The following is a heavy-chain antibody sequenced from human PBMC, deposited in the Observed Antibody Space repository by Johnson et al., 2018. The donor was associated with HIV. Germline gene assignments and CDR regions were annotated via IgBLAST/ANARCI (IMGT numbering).Heavy chain of an antibody. V-gene: IGHV3-66*01. Sequence: VQLVESGGGLVQPGGSPRLSCAASGFTVSSHYMRWVRQAPGKGLEWVSVIYSGGSTYYADSVTGRFTISRDNSKNTLYLQMNSLRAEDTAVYYCAKDRYYDSSGHDAFDIWGQGTMVTVSS. CDR2: IYSGGST. CDR1: GFTVSSHY. D-gene: IGHD3-22*01. J-gene: IGHJ3*02. CDR3: AKDRYYDSSGHDAFDI.